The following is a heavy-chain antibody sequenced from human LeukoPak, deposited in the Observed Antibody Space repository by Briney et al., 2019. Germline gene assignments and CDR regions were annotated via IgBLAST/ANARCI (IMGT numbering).Heavy chain of an antibody. Sequence: PSETLSLTCTVSGGSISSYYWSWIRQPPGKGLEWIGYIYYSGSTNYNPSLKSRVTISVDTSKNQFSLKLSSVTAADTAVYYCARDGDSSSWYEQRYYFDYWGQGTLVTVSS. CDR2: IYYSGST. J-gene: IGHJ4*02. CDR1: GGSISSYY. D-gene: IGHD6-13*01. V-gene: IGHV4-59*01. CDR3: ARDGDSSSWYEQRYYFDY.